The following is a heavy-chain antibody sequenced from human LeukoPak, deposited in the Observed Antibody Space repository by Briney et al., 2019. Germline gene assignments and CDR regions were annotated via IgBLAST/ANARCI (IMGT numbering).Heavy chain of an antibody. J-gene: IGHJ4*02. CDR1: TFTFSRYW. D-gene: IGHD3-3*01. CDR3: ARDRAAFGVVQVGY. CDR2: INSDGTNT. Sequence: GGSLRLSCAASTFTFSRYWMHWVRQAPGKGLVRVSRINSDGTNTYYADSVKGRFTISRDNTKNTLYLQMNSLRTEDTAVYYCARDRAAFGVVQVGYWGQGTLVTVSS. V-gene: IGHV3-74*01.